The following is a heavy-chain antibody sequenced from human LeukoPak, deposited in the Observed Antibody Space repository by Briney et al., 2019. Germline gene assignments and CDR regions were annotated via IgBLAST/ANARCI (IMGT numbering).Heavy chain of an antibody. Sequence: GGSLRLSCAASGFTFSDHYMDWVRQAPGKGLEWVGRTRNKANSYTTEYAASVKGRFTISRDDSKNSLYLQMNSLKTEDTAVYYCARERDSSGYDGALDVWGKGTTVTISS. CDR1: GFTFSDHY. CDR2: TRNKANSYTT. J-gene: IGHJ6*04. D-gene: IGHD5-12*01. CDR3: ARERDSSGYDGALDV. V-gene: IGHV3-72*01.